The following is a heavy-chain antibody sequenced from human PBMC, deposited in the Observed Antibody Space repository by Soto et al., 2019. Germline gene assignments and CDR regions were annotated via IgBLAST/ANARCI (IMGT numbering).Heavy chain of an antibody. CDR3: AHRDSTGTTTYFDS. CDR1: GFSFTTTRMG. J-gene: IGHJ4*02. CDR2: IYWDGES. Sequence: QITLKKAGPTLVKPTETLTLTCTFSGFSFTTTRMGVGWTRQPPGKALELLAIIYWDGESRYNPLLRRRLTLTEDTSKNQVVLTMTTMDPKDTATYYCAHRDSTGTTTYFDSWGQGIPVTVAS. V-gene: IGHV2-5*02. D-gene: IGHD1-1*01.